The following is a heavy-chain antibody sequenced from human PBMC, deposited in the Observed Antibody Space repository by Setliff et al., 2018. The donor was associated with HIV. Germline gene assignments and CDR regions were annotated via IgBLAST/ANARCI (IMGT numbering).Heavy chain of an antibody. V-gene: IGHV1-18*01. D-gene: IGHD3-3*01. CDR2: ISTYSDET. CDR3: ARGRSWFDP. Sequence: ASVKVSCKPSGYTFTAYGLSWVRQAPGQGLEWMGWISTYSDETSYAQRLQGRVTMTTDTSTSTAYMELRRLTFDDTAVYYCARGRSWFDPWGQGTLVTVSS. CDR1: GYTFTAYG. J-gene: IGHJ5*02.